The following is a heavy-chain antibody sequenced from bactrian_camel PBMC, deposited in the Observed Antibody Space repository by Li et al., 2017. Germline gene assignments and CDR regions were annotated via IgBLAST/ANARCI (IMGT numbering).Heavy chain of an antibody. CDR1: EDDRGRYC. CDR2: IDNDYTSR. V-gene: IGHV3S1*01. J-gene: IGHJ6*01. Sequence: VQLVESGGGSGQAGGSLRLACTLSEDDRGRYCLGWFRQFPGKPREEVATIDNDYTSRYADSVKGRFTISRDNAKNTINLELNSLKIEDTAMYYCVRDRGLAVPAGSFDYWAQGTQVTVS. CDR3: VRDRGLAVPAGSFDY. D-gene: IGHD6*01.